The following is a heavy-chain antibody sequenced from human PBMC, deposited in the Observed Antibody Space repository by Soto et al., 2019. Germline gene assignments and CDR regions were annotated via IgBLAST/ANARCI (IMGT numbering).Heavy chain of an antibody. D-gene: IGHD4-17*01. Sequence: SETLSLTCTVSGGSISTYYWTWIRQSPGKGPEWIGYVYHSGTTNYNPSLESRVTMSLDTSKNQFSLKLSAVTTADTAVYYCARAHYGDYGYGMDVWGQGTTVTVSS. CDR2: VYHSGTT. V-gene: IGHV4-59*01. CDR3: ARAHYGDYGYGMDV. CDR1: GGSISTYY. J-gene: IGHJ6*02.